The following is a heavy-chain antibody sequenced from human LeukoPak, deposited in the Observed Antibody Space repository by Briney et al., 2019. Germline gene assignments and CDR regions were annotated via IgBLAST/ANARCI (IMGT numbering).Heavy chain of an antibody. Sequence: SVKVSCKASGGTFSSYAISWVRQAPGQGLEWMGRIIPVLGIANYAQKFQGRVTITADKSTSTAYMELSSLRSEDTAVYYCARAGRDGYNLDYWGQGTLVTVSS. V-gene: IGHV1-69*04. CDR1: GGTFSSYA. D-gene: IGHD5-24*01. CDR2: IIPVLGIA. J-gene: IGHJ4*02. CDR3: ARAGRDGYNLDY.